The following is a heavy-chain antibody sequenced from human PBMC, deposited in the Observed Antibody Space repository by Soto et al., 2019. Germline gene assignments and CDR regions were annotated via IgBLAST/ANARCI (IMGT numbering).Heavy chain of an antibody. J-gene: IGHJ4*02. Sequence: SETLTVPCTVSGGSISSYYWTWIRQPAGKGLEWIGRIYTSGSTNYNPSLKSRVTMSVDTSKNQFSLKLSSVTAADTAVYYCARACSSNSCYDVFDYWGQGTLVTVSS. V-gene: IGHV4-4*07. CDR2: IYTSGST. CDR3: ARACSSNSCYDVFDY. D-gene: IGHD2-2*01. CDR1: GGSISSYY.